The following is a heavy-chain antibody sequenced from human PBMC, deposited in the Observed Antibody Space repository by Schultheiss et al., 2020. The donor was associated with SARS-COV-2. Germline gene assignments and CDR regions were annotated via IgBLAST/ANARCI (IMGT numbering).Heavy chain of an antibody. CDR2: IKSKTDGGTT. CDR3: ARDVYNWYYGPDY. J-gene: IGHJ4*02. CDR1: GFTFDDYS. Sequence: GGSLRLSCAASGFTFDDYSMHWVRQAPGKGLEWVGRIKSKTDGGTTDYAAPVKGRFTISRDDSKNTLYLQMNSLKTEDTAVYYCARDVYNWYYGPDYWGQGTLVTVSS. D-gene: IGHD1-7*01. V-gene: IGHV3-15*07.